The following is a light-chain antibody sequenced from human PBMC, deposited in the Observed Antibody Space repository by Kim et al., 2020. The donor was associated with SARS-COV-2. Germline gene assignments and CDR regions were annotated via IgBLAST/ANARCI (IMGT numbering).Light chain of an antibody. CDR1: ALPKQY. V-gene: IGLV3-25*03. Sequence: SYELTQPPSVSVSPGQTARITCSGDALPKQYAYWYQQKPGQAPVLVIYKDSERPSGIPERFSGSSSGTTVTLTISGVQAEDEADYYCQSADSSGTWVFGGGTQRTVL. J-gene: IGLJ3*02. CDR3: QSADSSGTWV. CDR2: KDS.